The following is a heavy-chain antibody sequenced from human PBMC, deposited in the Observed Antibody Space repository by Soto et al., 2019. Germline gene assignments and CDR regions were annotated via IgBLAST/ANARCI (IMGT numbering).Heavy chain of an antibody. CDR1: GGSISSYY. CDR3: ARASPYGDYWWFDP. J-gene: IGHJ5*02. V-gene: IGHV4-59*01. CDR2: ISYSGST. Sequence: SETLSLTCTVSGGSISSYYWIWIRQPPGKGLEWIGYISYSGSTNYNPSLKSRPTISVDTSKNQFSLKLRSVTAADTAVYYCARASPYGDYWWFDPWGQGTLVTVSS. D-gene: IGHD4-17*01.